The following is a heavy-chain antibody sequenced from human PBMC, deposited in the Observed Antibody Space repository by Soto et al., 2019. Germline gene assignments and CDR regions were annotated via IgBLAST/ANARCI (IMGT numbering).Heavy chain of an antibody. J-gene: IGHJ4*02. CDR3: ASKTIAARPRSDY. V-gene: IGHV4-30-4*01. D-gene: IGHD6-6*01. Sequence: SETLSLTCTVSGGSISSGCCSWSWIRQPPGKGLEWIGYMYYRGSTYYNPSLKSRVTISIDASKNQFSLELSPVTAADTAVYFCASKTIAARPRSDYWGQGTLVTVSS. CDR2: MYYRGST. CDR1: GGSISSGCCS.